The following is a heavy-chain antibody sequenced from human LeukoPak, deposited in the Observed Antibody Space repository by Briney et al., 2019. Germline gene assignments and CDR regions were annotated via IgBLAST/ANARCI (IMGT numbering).Heavy chain of an antibody. Sequence: GGSLSLSCAASGFTFGGFALSWGRRTPGKGQGWVWGISGSGDNTLYAASVKGRFTVSRDNSKNTLYLEMNSLRAEDTAIYYCAKMEGHPLPKYYMDVWGQGTTVTVSS. CDR2: ISGSGDNT. J-gene: IGHJ6*01. V-gene: IGHV3-23*01. CDR1: GFTFGGFA. D-gene: IGHD2/OR15-2a*01. CDR3: AKMEGHPLPKYYMDV.